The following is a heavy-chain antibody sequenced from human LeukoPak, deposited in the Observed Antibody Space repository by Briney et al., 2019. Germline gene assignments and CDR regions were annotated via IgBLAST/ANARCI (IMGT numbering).Heavy chain of an antibody. CDR1: GFTFSSYG. J-gene: IGHJ3*02. D-gene: IGHD6-13*01. V-gene: IGHV3-30*02. Sequence: GGSLRLSCAASGFTFSSYGMHWVRQAPGKGLEWVAFIRYDGSNKYYADSVKGRFTISRDNSKNTLYLQMNSLRAEDTAVYYCARVRISSSWLDAFDIWGQGTMVTVSS. CDR2: IRYDGSNK. CDR3: ARVRISSSWLDAFDI.